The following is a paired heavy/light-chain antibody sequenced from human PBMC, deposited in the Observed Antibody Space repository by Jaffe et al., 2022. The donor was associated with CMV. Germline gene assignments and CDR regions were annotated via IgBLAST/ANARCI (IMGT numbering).Light chain of an antibody. CDR1: QSVSSN. V-gene: IGKV3-15*01. J-gene: IGKJ1*01. Sequence: EIVMTQSPATLSVSPGERATLSCRASQSVSSNLVWYQQKPGQAPRLLIYGASTRATGIPARFSGSGSGTEFTLTISSLQSEDFAIYYCQQYNNWPRTFGQGTKVEIK. CDR3: QQYNNWPRT. CDR2: GAS.
Heavy chain of an antibody. CDR2: IWYDASNK. Sequence: QVQLVESGGGVVQPGRSLRLSCAASGFTFSKFGMHWVRQAPGKGLEWVAIIWYDASNKYYGDSVKGRFTISRDNSKSTVYLQMNSLRAEDTAVYYCAMGITAEFDHWGQGTLVTVSS. CDR1: GFTFSKFG. V-gene: IGHV3-33*08. D-gene: IGHD6-13*01. J-gene: IGHJ4*02. CDR3: AMGITAEFDH.